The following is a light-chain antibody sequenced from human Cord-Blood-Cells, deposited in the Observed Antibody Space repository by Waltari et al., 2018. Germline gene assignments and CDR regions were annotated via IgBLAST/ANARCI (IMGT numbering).Light chain of an antibody. CDR3: QQYGSSPFT. CDR1: QSVSSSY. J-gene: IGKJ3*01. CDR2: GAS. V-gene: IGKV3-20*01. Sequence: EIVLTQSPGTMSLSHGERATLSCRASQSVSSSYLDWYQQKPGQAPRLRIYGASSRATGIPDMFSGSGSVTDFTLTISRLEPEDFAVYYCQQYGSSPFTFGPGTKVDIK.